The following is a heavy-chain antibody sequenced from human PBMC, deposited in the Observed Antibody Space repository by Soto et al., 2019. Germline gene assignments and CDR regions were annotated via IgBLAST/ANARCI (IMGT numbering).Heavy chain of an antibody. J-gene: IGHJ4*02. CDR2: ISASNGNT. CDR1: GYTFTTYG. V-gene: IGHV1-18*04. D-gene: IGHD3-22*01. Sequence: QVQLVQSGAEVKKPGASVKVSCKASGYTFTTYGFSWVRQAPGQGLECVGWISASNGNTHYSQKFQGRVTMTTDTSTSTAYMELRSLTSGDTAVYYCASAPIYYNDGSGYSPLGYWGQGTLVTVSS. CDR3: ASAPIYYNDGSGYSPLGY.